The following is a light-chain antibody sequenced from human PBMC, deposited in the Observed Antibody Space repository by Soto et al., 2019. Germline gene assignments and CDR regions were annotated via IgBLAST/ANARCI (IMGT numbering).Light chain of an antibody. CDR3: QKYNSCPRLT. V-gene: IGKV1-27*01. CDR1: KGISNY. CDR2: AAS. J-gene: IGKJ4*01. Sequence: DIQMTQSPSSLSASVGDRVTITCRASKGISNYLAWYQQKPGKVPKLLIYAASTLQSGVPSRFSGSGSGTDFTLTISSLQPEDVATYYCQKYNSCPRLTFGGGTKVEIK.